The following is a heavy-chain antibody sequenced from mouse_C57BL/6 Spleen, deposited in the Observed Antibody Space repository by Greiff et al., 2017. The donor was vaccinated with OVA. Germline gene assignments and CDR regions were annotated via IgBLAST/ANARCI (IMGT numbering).Heavy chain of an antibody. CDR2: IDPSDSYT. Sequence: VQLQQPGAELVKPGASVKLSCKASGYTFTSYWMQWVKQRPEQGLEWIGEIDPSDSYTNYNQKFKGKATLTVDTSSSTAYMQLSSLTSEDSAVYYCAGYYGSSSFAYWGQGTLVTVSA. CDR3: AGYYGSSSFAY. D-gene: IGHD1-1*01. CDR1: GYTFTSYW. J-gene: IGHJ3*01. V-gene: IGHV1-50*01.